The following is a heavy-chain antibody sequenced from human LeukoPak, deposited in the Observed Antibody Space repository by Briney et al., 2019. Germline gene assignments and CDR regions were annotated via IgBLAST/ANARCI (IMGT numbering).Heavy chain of an antibody. Sequence: SETLSLTCTVSGNSISSGDNYWSWIRQPAGKGLEWIGRIYTSGSTNYNPSLKSRVTISGDTSKDQFSLRLSSVTAADTAVYYCARASYSYDINGWVPFDYWGQGTLVTVSS. CDR2: IYTSGST. V-gene: IGHV4-61*02. CDR3: ARASYSYDINGWVPFDY. CDR1: GNSISSGDNY. D-gene: IGHD3-22*01. J-gene: IGHJ4*02.